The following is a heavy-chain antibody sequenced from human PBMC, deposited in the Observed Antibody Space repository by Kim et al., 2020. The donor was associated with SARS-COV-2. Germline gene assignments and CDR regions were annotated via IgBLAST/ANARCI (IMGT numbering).Heavy chain of an antibody. CDR2: ISYDGSNK. CDR3: ARDLAVDLYYFDY. V-gene: IGHV3-30*04. J-gene: IGHJ4*02. CDR1: GFTFSTYA. Sequence: GGSLRISCAASGFTFSTYAMHWVRQAPGKGLEWVAVISYDGSNKYFADPVKGRFTISRDNSNNTLYLEVNSLRAEDTAVYYCARDLAVDLYYFDYWGQGTLVTVSS. D-gene: IGHD6-19*01.